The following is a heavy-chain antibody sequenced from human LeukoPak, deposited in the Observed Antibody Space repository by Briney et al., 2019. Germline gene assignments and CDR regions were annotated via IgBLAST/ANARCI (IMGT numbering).Heavy chain of an antibody. V-gene: IGHV4-34*01. CDR3: ARPPSCGSTSCYYFDY. CDR2: INHSGST. CDR1: GGSFSGYY. J-gene: IGHJ4*02. Sequence: SETLSLTCAVYGGSFSGYYWSWIRQPPGKGLEWIGEINHSGSTNYNPSLKSRVTISVDTSKNQFSLKLSSVTAADTAVYYCARPPSCGSTSCYYFDYWGQGTLVTVSS. D-gene: IGHD2-2*01.